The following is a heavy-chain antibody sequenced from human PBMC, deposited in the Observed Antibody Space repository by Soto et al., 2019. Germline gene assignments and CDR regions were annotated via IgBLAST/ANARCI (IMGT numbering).Heavy chain of an antibody. CDR2: ISSSSSYI. Sequence: GGSLRLSCAASGFTFSSYSMNWVRQAPGKGLEWVSSISSSSSYIYYADSVKGRFTISRDNAKNSLYLQMNSLRAEDTAVYYCARTGGGDYSDGMDVWGQGTTVTVSS. J-gene: IGHJ6*02. CDR3: ARTGGGDYSDGMDV. V-gene: IGHV3-21*01. CDR1: GFTFSSYS. D-gene: IGHD4-17*01.